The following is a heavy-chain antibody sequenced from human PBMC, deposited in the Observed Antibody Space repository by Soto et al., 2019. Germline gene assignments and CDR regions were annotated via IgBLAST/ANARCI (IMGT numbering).Heavy chain of an antibody. CDR3: ARDHNFGFILYAMDV. CDR2: INPSSGRT. Sequence: GSVKVCFKASGYPFTSYSMHLVRRAPGQGLEWMGIINPSSGRTSYAQNFQGRVTMTSDTSTSIVYMEMSSLKSEDTAVYYCARDHNFGFILYAMDVWGQGTTVTVSS. J-gene: IGHJ6*01. V-gene: IGHV1-46*01. CDR1: GYPFTSYS. D-gene: IGHD2-15*01.